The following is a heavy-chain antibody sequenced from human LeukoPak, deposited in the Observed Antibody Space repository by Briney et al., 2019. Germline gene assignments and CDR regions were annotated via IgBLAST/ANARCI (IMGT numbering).Heavy chain of an antibody. V-gene: IGHV3-30*02. Sequence: GGSLRLSCAASGFTFSSYGMHWVRQAPGRGLEWVAFIRYDESDKYYADSVRGRFTISRDNAKNSLYLQMNSLRAEDTAVYYCAAGGDYDSSGYRSYWGQGTLVTVSS. CDR2: IRYDESDK. D-gene: IGHD3-22*01. CDR3: AAGGDYDSSGYRSY. CDR1: GFTFSSYG. J-gene: IGHJ4*02.